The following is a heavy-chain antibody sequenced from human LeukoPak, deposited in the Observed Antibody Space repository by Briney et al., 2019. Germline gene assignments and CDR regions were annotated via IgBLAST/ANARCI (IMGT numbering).Heavy chain of an antibody. CDR2: IWYDGTNK. J-gene: IGHJ4*02. CDR1: GFTSSSYG. Sequence: GGSLRLSCAASGFTSSSYGMHWVRQAPGKGLEWVAVIWYDGTNKYYADSVKGRFTISRDNSKNTLYLQMNSLRAEDTAVYYCARESDYYDSSGYGYYFDYWGQGTLVTVSS. CDR3: ARESDYYDSSGYGYYFDY. V-gene: IGHV3-33*01. D-gene: IGHD3-22*01.